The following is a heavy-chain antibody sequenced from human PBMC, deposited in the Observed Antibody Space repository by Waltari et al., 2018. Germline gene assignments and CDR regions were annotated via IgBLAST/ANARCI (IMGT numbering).Heavy chain of an antibody. V-gene: IGHV4-61*02. CDR1: GGSISSGSYY. CDR3: ARRLEQNWFDP. J-gene: IGHJ5*02. CDR2: IYTSGST. Sequence: QVQLQESGPGLVKPSQTLSLTCTVSGGSISSGSYYWRWIRQPAGKGLEWIGRIYTSGSTNYNPSLKSRVTISVDTSKNQFSLKLSSVTAADTAVYYCARRLEQNWFDPWGQGTLVTVSS.